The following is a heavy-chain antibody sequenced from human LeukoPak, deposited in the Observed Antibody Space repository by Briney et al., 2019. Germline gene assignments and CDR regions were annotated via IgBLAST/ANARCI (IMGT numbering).Heavy chain of an antibody. CDR1: GYTFTSYY. V-gene: IGHV1-46*01. D-gene: IGHD6-6*01. CDR3: ARDSYYSSSSLGFDY. Sequence: GASVKVSCKASGYTFTSYYMHWVRQASGQGLEWMGIINPSGGSTSYAQKFQGRVTMTRDMSTSTVYMELSSLRSEDTAVYYCARDSYYSSSSLGFDYWGQGTLVTVSS. CDR2: INPSGGST. J-gene: IGHJ4*02.